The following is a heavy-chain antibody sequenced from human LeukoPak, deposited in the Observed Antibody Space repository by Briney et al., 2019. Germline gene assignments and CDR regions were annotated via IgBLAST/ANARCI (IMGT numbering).Heavy chain of an antibody. V-gene: IGHV4-34*01. J-gene: IGHJ4*02. CDR1: GGSFSGYY. CDR3: ARVVVPAAILSYFDY. Sequence: SETLSLTCAVYGGSFSGYYWSWIRQPPGKGLEWIGEINHSGSTNYNPSLKSRVTISVDTSKNQFSLKLSSVTAADTAVYYCARVVVPAAILSYFDYWGQGTLVTVS. CDR2: INHSGST. D-gene: IGHD2-2*01.